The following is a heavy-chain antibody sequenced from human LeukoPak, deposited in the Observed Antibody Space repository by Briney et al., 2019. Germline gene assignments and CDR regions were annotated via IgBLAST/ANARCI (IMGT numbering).Heavy chain of an antibody. D-gene: IGHD2-2*02. Sequence: GGSLRLSCAASRFTFSSYWMSWVRQAPGKGLEWVANIKPDGSEKYYVDSVKGRFTISRDNAESSLYLQMNSLRAEDTAVYYCARPGYCSSTSCYTGDTPFDPWGQGTLVTVSS. CDR2: IKPDGSEK. CDR1: RFTFSSYW. J-gene: IGHJ5*02. V-gene: IGHV3-7*03. CDR3: ARPGYCSSTSCYTGDTPFDP.